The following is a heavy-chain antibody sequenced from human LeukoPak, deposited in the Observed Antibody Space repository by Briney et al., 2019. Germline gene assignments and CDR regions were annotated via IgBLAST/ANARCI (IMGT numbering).Heavy chain of an antibody. CDR2: IYSGGST. CDR3: ARDLAVGSGSYLAY. Sequence: GGSLRLSCAASGFTFSSYGMHWVRQAPGKGLEWVSVIYSGGSTYYADSVKGRFTISRDNSKNTLYLQMNSLRAEDTAVYYCARDLAVGSGSYLAYWGQGTLVTVSS. V-gene: IGHV3-53*01. D-gene: IGHD1-26*01. CDR1: GFTFSSYG. J-gene: IGHJ4*02.